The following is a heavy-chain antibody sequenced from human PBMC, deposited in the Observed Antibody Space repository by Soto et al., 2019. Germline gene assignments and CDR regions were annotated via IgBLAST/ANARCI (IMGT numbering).Heavy chain of an antibody. D-gene: IGHD5-18*01. Sequence: QVQLVQSGAEVKKPGASVKVSCKASGYTFTHYYMHWVRQAPGQGLEWMGIINPNGGSTSYAQRFRAGYTMTKDTSTSTVYMELSSVRSEDSSVYYCASTVNSAMAFDYWGQGTLVTVSS. CDR3: ASTVNSAMAFDY. CDR2: INPNGGST. J-gene: IGHJ4*02. CDR1: GYTFTHYY. V-gene: IGHV1-46*01.